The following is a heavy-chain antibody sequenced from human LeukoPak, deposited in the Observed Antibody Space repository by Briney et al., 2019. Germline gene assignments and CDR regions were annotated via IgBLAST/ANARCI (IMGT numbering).Heavy chain of an antibody. CDR1: SYTFTSYG. Sequence: GASVKVSCKASSYTFTSYGINWVRQAPGQGPEWMGWINPNSGGTNYAQKFQGRVTMTRDTSISTAYMELSRLRSDDTAVYYCARDPPSPPTHDYYGSGSYYPPFDYWGQGTLVTVSS. J-gene: IGHJ4*02. CDR3: ARDPPSPPTHDYYGSGSYYPPFDY. CDR2: INPNSGGT. D-gene: IGHD3-10*01. V-gene: IGHV1-2*02.